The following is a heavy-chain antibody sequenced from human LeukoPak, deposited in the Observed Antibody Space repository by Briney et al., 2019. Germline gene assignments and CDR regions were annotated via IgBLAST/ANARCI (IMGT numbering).Heavy chain of an antibody. V-gene: IGHV1-69*05. CDR3: ARVLYSSGWYFDY. J-gene: IGHJ4*02. CDR1: GGTFSSYA. D-gene: IGHD6-19*01. Sequence: GAAVKVSCKASGGTFSSYAISWVRQAPGQGLESRGGIIPIFGTANYAQKFQGRVTITTDELTSTAYMELSSLRSEDTAVYYCARVLYSSGWYFDYWGQGTLVTVSS. CDR2: IIPIFGTA.